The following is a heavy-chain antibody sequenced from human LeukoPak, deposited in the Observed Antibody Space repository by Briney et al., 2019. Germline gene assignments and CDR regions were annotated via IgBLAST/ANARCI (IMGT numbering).Heavy chain of an antibody. CDR2: ISGSGDST. V-gene: IGHV3-23*01. CDR3: AKARSSIVGATNNY. J-gene: IGHJ4*02. CDR1: GFTFSSYA. D-gene: IGHD1-26*01. Sequence: GGSLRLSCAASGFTFSSYAMSWVRQAPGKGLEWVSVISGSGDSTYYADSVKGRFTISRVNSKNTLYLQMNSLRAEDTAVSYCAKARSSIVGATNNYWGQGTLVTVSS.